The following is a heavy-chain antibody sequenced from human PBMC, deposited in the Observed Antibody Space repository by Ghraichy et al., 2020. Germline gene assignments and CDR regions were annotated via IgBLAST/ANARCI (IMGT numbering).Heavy chain of an antibody. D-gene: IGHD6-13*01. Sequence: GGSLRLSCEGSGFSFSDYSMIWVRLTPRKALEWVSYITGSSITIFYTDSVKGRFTISRDNAKNSLYLQMNSLRDEDTAVYYCARLPLPRRAAVGDWYFDLVGRDTLVTVSS. CDR3: ARLPLPRRAAVGDWYFDL. J-gene: IGHJ2*01. V-gene: IGHV3-48*02. CDR1: GFSFSDYS. CDR2: ITGSSITI.